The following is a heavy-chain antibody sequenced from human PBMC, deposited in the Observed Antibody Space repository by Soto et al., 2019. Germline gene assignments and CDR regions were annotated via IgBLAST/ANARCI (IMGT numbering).Heavy chain of an antibody. V-gene: IGHV4-34*01. CDR3: ARSGSYGQGYYYYYMDV. J-gene: IGHJ6*03. CDR2: INHSGST. CDR1: GGSFSGYY. Sequence: PSETLSLTCAVYGGSFSGYYWSWIRQPPGKGLEWIGEINHSGSTNYNPSLKSRVTISVDTSKNQFSLKLSSVTAADTAVYYCARSGSYGQGYYYYYMDVWGKGTTVTVSS. D-gene: IGHD6-6*01.